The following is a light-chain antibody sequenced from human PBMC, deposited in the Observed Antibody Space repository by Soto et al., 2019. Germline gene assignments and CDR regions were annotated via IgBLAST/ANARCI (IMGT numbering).Light chain of an antibody. CDR3: QQYGSSAPNT. J-gene: IGKJ5*01. CDR1: QSVRSNY. V-gene: IGKV3-20*01. CDR2: GAS. Sequence: EIVLTQSPDTLSLSPGEGATLSCRASQSVRSNYLAWYQQKPGQAPRLLIYGASSRATGIPDRFSGSGSGTDFTLTISRLEPEDFAMYYCQQYGSSAPNTFGQGTRLEIE.